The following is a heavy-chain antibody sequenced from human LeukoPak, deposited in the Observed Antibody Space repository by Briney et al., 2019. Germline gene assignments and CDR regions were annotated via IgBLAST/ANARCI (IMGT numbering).Heavy chain of an antibody. Sequence: PGRSLRLSCAASGFTFSSYGMHWVRQAPGKGLEWVAVIWYDGSNKYYADSVKGRFTIFRDNSKNTLYLQMNSLRAEDTAVYYCASSYHDAFDIWGQGTMVTVSS. CDR2: IWYDGSNK. CDR3: ASSYHDAFDI. J-gene: IGHJ3*02. V-gene: IGHV3-33*01. CDR1: GFTFSSYG. D-gene: IGHD3-22*01.